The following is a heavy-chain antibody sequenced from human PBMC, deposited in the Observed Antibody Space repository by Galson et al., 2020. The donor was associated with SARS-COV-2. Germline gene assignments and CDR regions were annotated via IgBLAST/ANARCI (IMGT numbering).Heavy chain of an antibody. J-gene: IGHJ4*02. CDR3: ARDGYNSGGYFDN. V-gene: IGHV4-61*02. CDR2: TSGST. D-gene: IGHD5-12*01. Sequence: TSGSTKYNPSLKSRVTISVDTSKNQFSLQLSSVTAADTAVYYCARDGYNSGGYFDNWGQGTLVTVSS.